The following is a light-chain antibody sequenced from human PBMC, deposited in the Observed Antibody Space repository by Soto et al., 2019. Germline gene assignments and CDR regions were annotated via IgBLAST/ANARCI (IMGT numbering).Light chain of an antibody. CDR1: QTISTY. J-gene: IGKJ2*01. Sequence: DIQMTQSPSSLSASVGDRVTITCRASQTISTYLNWYQQEPGKAPKLLIYAASSLQSGVPSRFSGSRSGTDFNLTISSLQPEDFAAYYRQQSHGIPYTFGQGTNLEIK. CDR2: AAS. V-gene: IGKV1-39*01. CDR3: QQSHGIPYT.